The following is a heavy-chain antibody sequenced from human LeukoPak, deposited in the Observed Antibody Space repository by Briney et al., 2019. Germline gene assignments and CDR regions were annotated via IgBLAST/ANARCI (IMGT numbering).Heavy chain of an antibody. CDR2: IYYSGST. CDR3: ARMGMGATDYYYYYMDV. Sequence: SETLSLTCTVSGGSISRYYWSWIRQPPEKGLEWIGYIYYSGSTNYNPSLKSRVTMSVDTSKNQFSLKLSSVTAADTAVYYCARMGMGATDYYYYYMDVWGKGTTVTVSS. D-gene: IGHD1-26*01. V-gene: IGHV4-59*12. J-gene: IGHJ6*03. CDR1: GGSISRYY.